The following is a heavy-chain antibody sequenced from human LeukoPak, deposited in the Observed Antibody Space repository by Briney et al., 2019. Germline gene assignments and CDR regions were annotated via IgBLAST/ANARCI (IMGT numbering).Heavy chain of an antibody. CDR2: IYYSGIT. D-gene: IGHD6-19*01. CDR3: ARGSGWYFY. Sequence: TSETLSLTCTVSGGSISNYYWNFIRQPPGKGLEWIGYIYYSGITNYNPSLKSRVTISVDTSKNQSSLKLSSVTAADTALYYCARGSGWYFYWGQGTLVTVSS. V-gene: IGHV4-59*01. CDR1: GGSISNYY. J-gene: IGHJ4*02.